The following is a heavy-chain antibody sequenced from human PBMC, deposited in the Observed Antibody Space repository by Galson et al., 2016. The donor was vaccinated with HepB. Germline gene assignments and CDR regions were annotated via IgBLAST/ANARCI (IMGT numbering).Heavy chain of an antibody. V-gene: IGHV4-4*07. Sequence: SETLSLTCTVSGGSISSYYWSWFRQPAGKGLEWIGRIYASGSTNYNPSLKSRVTMSVDTSKNQFSLKLSSGTAADTAVYYCARVGYNNYELFQDYYHYYGLDVWGKGTTVTVSS. CDR3: ARVGYNNYELFQDYYHYYGLDV. CDR2: IYASGST. D-gene: IGHD5-18*01. J-gene: IGHJ6*04. CDR1: GGSISSYY.